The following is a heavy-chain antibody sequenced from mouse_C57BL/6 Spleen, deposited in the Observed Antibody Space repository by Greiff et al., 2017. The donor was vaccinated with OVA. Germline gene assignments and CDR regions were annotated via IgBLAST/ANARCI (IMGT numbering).Heavy chain of an antibody. Sequence: EVQLQESGPGLVKPSQSLSLTCSVTGYSITSGYYWNWIRQFPGNKLEWMGYISYDGSNNYNPSLKNRISITRDTSKNQFFLKLNSVTTEDTATYYCADGNPWFAYWGQGTLVTVSA. CDR2: ISYDGSN. V-gene: IGHV3-6*01. J-gene: IGHJ3*01. D-gene: IGHD2-1*01. CDR1: GYSITSGYY. CDR3: ADGNPWFAY.